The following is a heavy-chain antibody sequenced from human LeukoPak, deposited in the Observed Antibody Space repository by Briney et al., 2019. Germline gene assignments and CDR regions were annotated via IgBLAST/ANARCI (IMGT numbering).Heavy chain of an antibody. J-gene: IGHJ5*02. Sequence: GASVKLSCKVSGYTFTSCDINWIRQPTGQGLEWMGWMNPNCGNTGYAQKFQGRVTMTRNTSIRTAYMELSSLRSEDTAVYYCARGRYCSGGSCYGAPLHNWFDPWGQGTLVTVSS. CDR3: ARGRYCSGGSCYGAPLHNWFDP. CDR1: GYTFTSCD. V-gene: IGHV1-8*01. CDR2: MNPNCGNT. D-gene: IGHD2-15*01.